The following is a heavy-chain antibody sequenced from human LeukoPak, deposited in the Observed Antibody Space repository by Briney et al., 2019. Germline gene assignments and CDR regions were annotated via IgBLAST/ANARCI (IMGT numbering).Heavy chain of an antibody. J-gene: IGHJ4*02. CDR2: IKADGVEK. D-gene: IGHD1-26*01. V-gene: IGHV3-7*05. Sequence: GGSLRLSCAASGVSFSGHWRNWVRHPPGEGLEWVANIKADGVEKYYVDSVKGRFTISRDDAKRTVDLQMHNLRVEDTAIYYCAYRNNFEYWGQGALVTVSS. CDR1: GVSFSGHW. CDR3: AYRNNFEY.